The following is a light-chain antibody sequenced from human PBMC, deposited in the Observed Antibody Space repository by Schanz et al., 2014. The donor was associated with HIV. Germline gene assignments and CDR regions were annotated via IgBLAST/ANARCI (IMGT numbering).Light chain of an antibody. CDR1: QSVSSY. J-gene: IGKJ1*01. CDR2: DAS. Sequence: EIVLTQSPGSLSLSPGGRATLSCRASQSVSSYLAWYQQKPGQAPRLLIYDASNRATGIPDRFSGSGSGTDFTLTISRLEPEDFAVYYCQQYGSSLWTFGQGTKVEIK. V-gene: IGKV3-20*01. CDR3: QQYGSSLWT.